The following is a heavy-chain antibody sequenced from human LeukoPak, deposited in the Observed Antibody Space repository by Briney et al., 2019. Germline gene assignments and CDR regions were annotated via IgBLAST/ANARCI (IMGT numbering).Heavy chain of an antibody. J-gene: IGHJ5*02. Sequence: NPGGSLRLSSAASGFTFSSYSMNWVRQAPGKGLEWVSSISSSSSYIYYADSVKGRFTISRDNAKNSLYLQMNSLRAEDTAVYYCARDRDRAVDVNWFDPWGQGTLVTVSS. CDR2: ISSSSSYI. CDR3: ARDRDRAVDVNWFDP. D-gene: IGHD6-19*01. CDR1: GFTFSSYS. V-gene: IGHV3-21*01.